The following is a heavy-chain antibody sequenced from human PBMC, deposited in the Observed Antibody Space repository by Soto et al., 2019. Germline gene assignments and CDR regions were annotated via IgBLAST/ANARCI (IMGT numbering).Heavy chain of an antibody. V-gene: IGHV1-2*04. D-gene: IGHD5-18*01. CDR1: GYTFIGYY. CDR2: INPNSGGT. J-gene: IGHJ6*02. Sequence: ASVKVSCKASGYTFIGYYMHWVRQAPGQGLEWMGWINPNSGGTNYAQKFQGWVTMTRDTSISTAYMELSRLRSDDTAVYYCARSWGRWIQLWLRGRDYGMDVWGQGTTVTVSS. CDR3: ARSWGRWIQLWLRGRDYGMDV.